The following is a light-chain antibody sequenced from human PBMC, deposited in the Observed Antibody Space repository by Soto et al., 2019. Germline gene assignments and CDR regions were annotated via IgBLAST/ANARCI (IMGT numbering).Light chain of an antibody. CDR3: QQYNNWPLT. CDR2: GAS. J-gene: IGKJ4*01. Sequence: EIVMTQSPATLSVSPGERATLSCRASQSVGNNLAWYQQKPGQAPRLLVYGASTRATGIPVSFSASGSGTKFTLTISSLQSEDFAVYYCQQYNNWPLTFGGGTKVDIK. CDR1: QSVGNN. V-gene: IGKV3-15*01.